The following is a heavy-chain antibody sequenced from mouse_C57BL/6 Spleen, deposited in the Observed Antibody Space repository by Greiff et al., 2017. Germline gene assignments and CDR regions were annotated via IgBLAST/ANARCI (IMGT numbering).Heavy chain of an antibody. Sequence: EVKLMESGGGLVKPGGSLKLSCAASGFTFSSYAMSWVRQTPEKRLEWVATISDGGSYTYYPDNVKGRFTISRDNAKNNLYLQMSHLKSEDTAMYYCARDLYYGKGDYFDYWGQGTTLTVSS. CDR3: ARDLYYGKGDYFDY. J-gene: IGHJ2*01. V-gene: IGHV5-4*01. CDR2: ISDGGSYT. CDR1: GFTFSSYA. D-gene: IGHD2-1*01.